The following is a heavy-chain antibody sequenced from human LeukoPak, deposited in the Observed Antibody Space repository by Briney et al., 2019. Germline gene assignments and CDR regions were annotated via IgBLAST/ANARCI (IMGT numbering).Heavy chain of an antibody. CDR1: GGSFSGYY. V-gene: IGHV4-34*01. J-gene: IGHJ4*02. D-gene: IGHD3-10*01. CDR3: AREGDYYGSGSSVQ. CDR2: INHSGST. Sequence: SETLSLTCAVYGGSFSGYYWSWIRQPPGKGLEWTREINHSGSTNYNPSLKSRVTISVDTPKNQFSLKLSSVTAADTAVYYCAREGDYYGSGSSVQWGQGTLVTVSS.